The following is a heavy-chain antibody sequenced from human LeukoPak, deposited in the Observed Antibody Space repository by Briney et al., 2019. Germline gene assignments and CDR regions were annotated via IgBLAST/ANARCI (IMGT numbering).Heavy chain of an antibody. V-gene: IGHV4-38-2*02. CDR3: TRYLDGGDSRRFDY. J-gene: IGHJ4*02. D-gene: IGHD3-10*01. Sequence: TSETLSLTCTVSGYSISSGYYWGWIRQPPGKGLEWIGSIYHSGSTYYNPSLKSRVTISVDTSKNQFSLKLSSVTAADTAVYYCTRYLDGGDSRRFDYWGQGTLVTVSS. CDR1: GYSISSGYY. CDR2: IYHSGST.